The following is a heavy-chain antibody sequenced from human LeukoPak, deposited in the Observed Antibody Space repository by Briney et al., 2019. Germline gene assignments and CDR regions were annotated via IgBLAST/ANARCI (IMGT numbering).Heavy chain of an antibody. J-gene: IGHJ3*02. Sequence: GGSLRLSCAASGFTFSSCSMNWVRQAPGKGLEWVSYISSSSTIYYADSVKGRFTISRDNAKNPLYLQMNSLRAEDTAVYYCASLIVVVPAAPLVGAFDIWGQGTMVTVSS. CDR3: ASLIVVVPAAPLVGAFDI. CDR2: ISSSSTI. CDR1: GFTFSSCS. V-gene: IGHV3-48*01. D-gene: IGHD2-2*01.